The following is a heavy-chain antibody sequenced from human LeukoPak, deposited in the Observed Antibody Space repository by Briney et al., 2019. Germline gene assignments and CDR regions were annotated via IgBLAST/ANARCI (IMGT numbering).Heavy chain of an antibody. D-gene: IGHD3-3*01. CDR2: INHSGST. CDR1: GGSFSGYY. V-gene: IGHV4-34*01. Sequence: PSETLSLTCAVYGGSFSGYYWSWIRQPPGKGPEWIGRINHSGSTNYNPSLKSRVTISVDTSKNQFSLKLSSVTAADTAVYYCARTLTIFGVAQYYFDYWGQGTLVTVSS. J-gene: IGHJ4*02. CDR3: ARTLTIFGVAQYYFDY.